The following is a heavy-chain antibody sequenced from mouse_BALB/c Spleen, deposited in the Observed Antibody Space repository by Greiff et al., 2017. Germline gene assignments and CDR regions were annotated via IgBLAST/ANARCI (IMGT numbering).Heavy chain of an antibody. CDR2: IDPYNGGT. V-gene: IGHV1S135*01. CDR3: ARDLFGPFTTVVDDY. Sequence: VQLKESGPALVKPGASVKVSCKASGYAFPSYNMYWVTQSHGKSLEWIGYIDPYNGGTSYNQKFKGKATLTVDKSSSTAYMHLNSLTSEDSAVYYSARDLFGPFTTVVDDYWGQGTTLTVSS. D-gene: IGHD1-1*01. CDR1: GYAFPSYN. J-gene: IGHJ2*01.